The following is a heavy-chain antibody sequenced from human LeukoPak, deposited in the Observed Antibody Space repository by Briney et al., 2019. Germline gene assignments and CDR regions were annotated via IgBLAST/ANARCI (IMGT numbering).Heavy chain of an antibody. CDR1: GYTFTSYY. J-gene: IGHJ3*02. CDR3: ARYGFSAVWQGGWHAFDI. V-gene: IGHV1-46*01. Sequence: GASGKVSCKASGYTFTSYYVHWVRQAPGQGLQWMGMINPTTGDTIYAQKFQGRVTMTRDMSTDTVYMELSSLRSKDTAVYYCARYGFSAVWQGGWHAFDIWGHGTMVTVSS. CDR2: INPTTGDT. D-gene: IGHD5-24*01.